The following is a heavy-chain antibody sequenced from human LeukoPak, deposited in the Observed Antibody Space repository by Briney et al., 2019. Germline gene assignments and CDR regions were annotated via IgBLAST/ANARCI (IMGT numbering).Heavy chain of an antibody. V-gene: IGHV3-20*04. CDR2: INWNGGST. D-gene: IGHD6-19*01. J-gene: IGHJ6*03. Sequence: GGSLRLSCAASGFTFDDYGMSWVRQAPGKGLEWVSGINWNGGSTGYADSVKGRFTISRDNAKNSLYLQLNSLRAEDTALYYCARLGTSSGWYSPRHYYYYYYMDVWGKGTTVTVSS. CDR1: GFTFDDYG. CDR3: ARLGTSSGWYSPRHYYYYYYMDV.